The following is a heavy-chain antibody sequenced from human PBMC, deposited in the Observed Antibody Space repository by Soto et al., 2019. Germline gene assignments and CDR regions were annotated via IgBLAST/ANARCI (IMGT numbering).Heavy chain of an antibody. CDR3: AREEITVAATPTDY. CDR1: GGSISSGGYY. V-gene: IGHV4-31*03. J-gene: IGHJ4*02. D-gene: IGHD2-15*01. Sequence: PSETLSLTCTVSGGSISSGGYYWSWIRQHPGKGLEWIGYIYYSGSTYYNPSLKSRVTISVDTSKNQFSLKLSSVTAADTAVYYCAREEITVAATPTDYWGQGTLVTVSS. CDR2: IYYSGST.